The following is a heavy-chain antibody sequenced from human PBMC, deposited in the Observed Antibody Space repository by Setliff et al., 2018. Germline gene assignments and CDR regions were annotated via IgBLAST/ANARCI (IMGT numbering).Heavy chain of an antibody. D-gene: IGHD2-2*01. CDR1: GYTFTGYY. CDR3: ARDPSLYCSSTSCSPHWFDP. CDR2: INPSSGAT. Sequence: ASVKVSCKASGYTFTGYYMYWVRQAPGQGLEWMGRINPSSGATIYAQKLQGRVTMTTDTSTSTAYMELRSLRSDDTAVYYCARDPSLYCSSTSCSPHWFDPWGQGTLVTVSS. V-gene: IGHV1-2*06. J-gene: IGHJ5*02.